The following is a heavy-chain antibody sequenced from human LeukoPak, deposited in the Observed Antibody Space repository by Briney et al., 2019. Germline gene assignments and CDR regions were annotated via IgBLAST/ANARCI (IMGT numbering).Heavy chain of an antibody. Sequence: AGSLRLSCAASGFTFSSYAMSWVRQAPGKGLEWVSAISGSGGSTYYADSVKGRFTISRDNSKSMLFLQLNSLRAEDTALYYCARDLHYYVAMDVWGQGTTFTAFS. D-gene: IGHD3-10*02. V-gene: IGHV3-23*01. CDR3: ARDLHYYVAMDV. CDR2: ISGSGGST. CDR1: GFTFSSYA. J-gene: IGHJ6*02.